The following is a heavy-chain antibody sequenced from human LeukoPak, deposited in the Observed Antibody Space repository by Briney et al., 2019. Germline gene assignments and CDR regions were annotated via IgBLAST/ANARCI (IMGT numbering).Heavy chain of an antibody. CDR3: ARVRDRYGYGRGYFDY. CDR1: GGTFSSYA. J-gene: IGHJ4*02. D-gene: IGHD5-18*01. Sequence: ASVKVSCKASGGTFSSYAISWVRPAPGQGLEWMGGIIPIFGTANYAQKFQGRVTITADESTSTAYMELSSLRSEDTAVYYCARVRDRYGYGRGYFDYWGQGTLVTVSS. CDR2: IIPIFGTA. V-gene: IGHV1-69*01.